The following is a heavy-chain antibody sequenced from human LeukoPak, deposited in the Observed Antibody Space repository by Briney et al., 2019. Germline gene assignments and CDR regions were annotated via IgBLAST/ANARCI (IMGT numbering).Heavy chain of an antibody. CDR3: ARARIAAREYWFDP. CDR2: INHSGST. CDR1: GGSFSGYY. J-gene: IGHJ5*02. V-gene: IGHV4-34*01. D-gene: IGHD6-6*01. Sequence: SETLSLTCAVYGGSFSGYYWSWIRQPPGKGLEWIGEINHSGSTNYNPSLKSRVTISVDTSKNQFSLKLSSVTAADTVVYYCARARIAAREYWFDPWGQGTLVTVSS.